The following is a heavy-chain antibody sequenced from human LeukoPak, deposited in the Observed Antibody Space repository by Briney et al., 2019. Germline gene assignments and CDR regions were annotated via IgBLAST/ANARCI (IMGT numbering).Heavy chain of an antibody. V-gene: IGHV3-30-3*01. Sequence: PGRSLRLSCAASGFTFSNYAMHWVRQAPGKGVEWVAVVSYDGSNKYYADSVKGRFTISRDNSKNTLYLQMNSLRAKDAAIYYCATIGDRRTGELYRIDYWGQGTLVTVSS. CDR3: ATIGDRRTGELYRIDY. CDR1: GFTFSNYA. CDR2: VSYDGSNK. D-gene: IGHD7-27*01. J-gene: IGHJ4*02.